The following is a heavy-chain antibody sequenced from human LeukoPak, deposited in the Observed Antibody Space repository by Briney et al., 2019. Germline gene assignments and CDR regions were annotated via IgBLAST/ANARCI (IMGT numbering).Heavy chain of an antibody. CDR3: ARARYSSSWYLFQH. Sequence: SETLSLTCTVSGGSISSYYWSWIRQPPGKGLEWIGYIYYSGSTNYNPSLKSRVTISVDTSKNQFSLKLSSVTAADTAVYYCARARYSSSWYLFQHWGQGTLVTVSS. D-gene: IGHD6-13*01. J-gene: IGHJ1*01. V-gene: IGHV4-59*01. CDR1: GGSISSYY. CDR2: IYYSGST.